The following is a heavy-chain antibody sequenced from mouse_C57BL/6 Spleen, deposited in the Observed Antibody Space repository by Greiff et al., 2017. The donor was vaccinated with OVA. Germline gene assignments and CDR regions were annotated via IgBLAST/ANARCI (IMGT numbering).Heavy chain of an antibody. D-gene: IGHD2-3*01. CDR2: IYPGDGDT. V-gene: IGHV1-80*01. CDR3: ARRGDGYFYFDY. J-gene: IGHJ2*01. Sequence: VQLQESGAELVKPGASVTISCKASGYAFSSYWMNWVKQRPGKGLEWIGQIYPGDGDTNYNGKFKGKATLTADKSSSTAYMQLSSLTSEDSAVYFCARRGDGYFYFDYWGQGTTLTVSS. CDR1: GYAFSSYW.